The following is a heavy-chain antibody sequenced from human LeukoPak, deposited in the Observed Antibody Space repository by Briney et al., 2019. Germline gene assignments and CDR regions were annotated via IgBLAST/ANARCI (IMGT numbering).Heavy chain of an antibody. CDR1: GFTFSSYG. CDR2: ISYDGSNK. CDR3: AKSNSPIPLGIVVVPAARKKGMDYNWFDP. D-gene: IGHD2-2*01. J-gene: IGHJ5*02. V-gene: IGHV3-30*18. Sequence: PGRSLRLSCAASGFTFSSYGMHWVRQAPGKGLEWVAVISYDGSNKYYADSVKGRFTISRDNSKNTLYLQMNSLRAEDTAVYYCAKSNSPIPLGIVVVPAARKKGMDYNWFDPWGQGTLVTVSS.